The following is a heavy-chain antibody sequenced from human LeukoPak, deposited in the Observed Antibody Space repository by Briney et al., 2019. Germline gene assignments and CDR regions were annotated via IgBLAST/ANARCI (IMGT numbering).Heavy chain of an antibody. V-gene: IGHV4-34*01. D-gene: IGHD2-15*01. CDR2: INHSGST. J-gene: IGHJ3*02. CDR1: GGSFSGYY. Sequence: SETVSLTCAVYGGSFSGYYWSWIRQPPGKGLEWIGEINHSGSTNYNPSLKSRVTISVDTSKNQFSLKLSSVTAADTAVYYCARETRGLIVVVSRGAFDIRGQGTMVTVSS. CDR3: ARETRGLIVVVSRGAFDI.